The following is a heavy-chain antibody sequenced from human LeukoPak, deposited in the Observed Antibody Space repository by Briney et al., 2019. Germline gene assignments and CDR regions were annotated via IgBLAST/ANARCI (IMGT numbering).Heavy chain of an antibody. CDR3: ARAYGSGSLHFDY. Sequence: SGPALVKPTPALTLTCNFSGFSRRTSGMRVSWIRQPPGKALEWLARIEWDDDKFYSTSLKTSLTISKDTSKNQVVLTMTNMDPVDTATYYCARAYGSGSLHFDYWGQGTLVTVSS. V-gene: IGHV2-70*04. D-gene: IGHD3-10*01. J-gene: IGHJ4*02. CDR1: GFSRRTSGMR. CDR2: IEWDDDK.